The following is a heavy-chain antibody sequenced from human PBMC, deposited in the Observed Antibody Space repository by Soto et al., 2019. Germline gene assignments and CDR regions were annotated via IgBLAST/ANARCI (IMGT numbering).Heavy chain of an antibody. CDR2: LHSSGST. Sequence: QVQLQESGPGLVKSSQTLSLTCIVSGDSISSGDSYWSWIRQPPGKSLEWIGYLHSSGSTYYNPSLKLQFTISLDTSKNQFSLTVSSVTAADTAVYYCARDRGITTLGHYYGMDVWGQGTTVTVSS. D-gene: IGHD3-16*01. CDR1: GDSISSGDSY. J-gene: IGHJ6*02. CDR3: ARDRGITTLGHYYGMDV. V-gene: IGHV4-30-4*01.